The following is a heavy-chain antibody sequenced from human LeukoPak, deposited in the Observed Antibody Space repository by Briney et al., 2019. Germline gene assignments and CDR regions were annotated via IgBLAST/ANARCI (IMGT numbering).Heavy chain of an antibody. J-gene: IGHJ3*01. D-gene: IGHD1-26*01. CDR2: ISGGSDTI. CDR3: ARDSEWELPGGGGYDT. V-gene: IGHV3-48*04. Sequence: GGSLRLSCAASRFTFSIYSMNWVRQAPGKGLEWLAYISGGSDTIYYADSVQGRFTISRDNAKTSLYLQLSSLRAEDTAVYYCARDSEWELPGGGGYDTWGQGTMVTVSS. CDR1: RFTFSIYS.